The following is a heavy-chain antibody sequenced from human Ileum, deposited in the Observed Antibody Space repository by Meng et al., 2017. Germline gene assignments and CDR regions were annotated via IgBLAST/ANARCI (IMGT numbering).Heavy chain of an antibody. CDR3: ARDTGYGAFDI. CDR2: INGDGSER. J-gene: IGHJ3*02. D-gene: IGHD2-15*01. V-gene: IGHV3-7*01. CDR1: EFSFSSFW. Sequence: GGSLRLSCEASEFSFSSFWMTWVRQAPGKGLECVAIINGDGSERQYEDSVRGRFTISRDNAKNSLYLQMNSLRAEDTPVYFCARDTGYGAFDIWGHGTMVTVSS.